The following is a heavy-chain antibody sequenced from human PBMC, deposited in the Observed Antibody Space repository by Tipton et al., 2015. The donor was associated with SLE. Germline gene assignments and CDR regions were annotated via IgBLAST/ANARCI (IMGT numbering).Heavy chain of an antibody. D-gene: IGHD1-26*01. Sequence: TLSLTCTLSGGSISSGSYFWTWIRQPAGKGLEWLGRIHTGGTIYYNPSLKSRVTMSIDTSKNQFSLKLSSVTDVDTAVYYCARAPSGRVVGTPTGHGYWGQGTLVTVSS. J-gene: IGHJ4*02. CDR2: IHTGGTI. CDR1: GGSISSGSYF. CDR3: ARAPSGRVVGTPTGHGY. V-gene: IGHV4-61*02.